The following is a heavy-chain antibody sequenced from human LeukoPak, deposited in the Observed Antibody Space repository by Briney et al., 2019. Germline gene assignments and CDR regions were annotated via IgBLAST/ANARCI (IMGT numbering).Heavy chain of an antibody. CDR2: INHSGST. Sequence: PSETLSLTCAVYGGSFSGYYWSWIRQPPGKGPEWIGEINHSGSTNYNPSLKSRVTISVDTSKNQFSLKLSSVTAADTAVYYCARNTVPAAPFDYWGQGTLVTVSS. V-gene: IGHV4-34*01. CDR3: ARNTVPAAPFDY. CDR1: GGSFSGYY. D-gene: IGHD2-2*01. J-gene: IGHJ4*02.